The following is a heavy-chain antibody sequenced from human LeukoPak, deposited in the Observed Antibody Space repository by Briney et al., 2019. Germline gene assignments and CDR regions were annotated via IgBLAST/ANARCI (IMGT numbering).Heavy chain of an antibody. CDR1: GGSISSYD. J-gene: IGHJ1*01. CDR3: ASVSYDTSLQL. Sequence: SETPSLPCTVSGGSISSYDWSGIRQPPGKGLEWIGYIHYSGSTSYNPSLQSRVTISLDTSKNQFSLKLSSVTAADTAVYYCASVSYDTSLQLWVQGNLVTVSS. D-gene: IGHD3-22*01. V-gene: IGHV4-59*01. CDR2: IHYSGST.